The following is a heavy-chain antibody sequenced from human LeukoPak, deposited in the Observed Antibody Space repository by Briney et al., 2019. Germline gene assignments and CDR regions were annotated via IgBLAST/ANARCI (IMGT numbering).Heavy chain of an antibody. CDR2: ISGSGGST. D-gene: IGHD3-10*01. V-gene: IGHV3-23*01. CDR3: AKDMGLWFGELPLGPFDY. J-gene: IGHJ4*02. Sequence: GGYLRLSCAASGFTFSSYAMSWVRQAPGKGLEWVSAISGSGGSTYYADSVKGRFTISRDNSKNTLYLQMNSLRAEDTAVYYCAKDMGLWFGELPLGPFDYWGQGTLVTVSS. CDR1: GFTFSSYA.